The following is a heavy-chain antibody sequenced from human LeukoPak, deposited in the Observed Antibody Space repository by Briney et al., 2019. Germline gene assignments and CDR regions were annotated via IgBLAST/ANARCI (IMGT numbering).Heavy chain of an antibody. D-gene: IGHD1-20*01. CDR1: GGTFSSYA. Sequence: SVKVSCKASGGTFSSYAISWVRQAPGQGLEWMGGIIPIFGTANYAQKFQGRVTITADESTSTAYMGLSSLRSEGTAVYYCATPSRITGTTAPQDYYFDYWGQGTLVTVSS. CDR2: IIPIFGTA. J-gene: IGHJ4*02. CDR3: ATPSRITGTTAPQDYYFDY. V-gene: IGHV1-69*13.